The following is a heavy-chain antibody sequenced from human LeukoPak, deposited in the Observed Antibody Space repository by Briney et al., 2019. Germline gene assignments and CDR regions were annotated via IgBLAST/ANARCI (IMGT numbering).Heavy chain of an antibody. CDR2: MSTSGGST. J-gene: IGHJ4*02. CDR3: ANGYNYGLDY. CDR1: GFTFSSSA. V-gene: IGHV3-23*01. D-gene: IGHD5-18*01. Sequence: GGSLRLSCAASGFTFSSSAMSWVRQAPGKGLKWVSGMSTSGGSTYDSDSVKGRFTISRDNSKNTLYLQMNSLRAEDTAVYYCANGYNYGLDYWGQGTLVTVSS.